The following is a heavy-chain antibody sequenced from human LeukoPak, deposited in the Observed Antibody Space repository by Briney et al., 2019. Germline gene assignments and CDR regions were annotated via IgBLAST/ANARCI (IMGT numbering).Heavy chain of an antibody. J-gene: IGHJ6*03. Sequence: SVKVSCKASGGTFSSYAISWVRQAPGQGLEWMGGIIPIFGTANYAQKSQGRVTITTDESTSAAYMELSSLRSEDTAVYYCARVVGARTPDYYYYYYMDVWGKGTTVTVSS. CDR2: IIPIFGTA. CDR3: ARVVGARTPDYYYYYYMDV. V-gene: IGHV1-69*05. D-gene: IGHD1-26*01. CDR1: GGTFSSYA.